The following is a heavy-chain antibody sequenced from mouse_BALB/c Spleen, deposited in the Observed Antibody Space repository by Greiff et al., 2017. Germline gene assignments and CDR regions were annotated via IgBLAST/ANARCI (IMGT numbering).Heavy chain of an antibody. V-gene: IGHV5-6-3*01. Sequence: DVMLVESGGGLVQPGGSLKLSCAASGFTFSSYGMSWVRQTPDKRLELVATINSNGGSTYYPDSVKGRFTISRDNAKNTLYLQMSSLKSEDTAMYYCARGDDYDQSFAYWGQGTLVTVSA. CDR1: GFTFSSYG. CDR2: INSNGGST. D-gene: IGHD2-4*01. CDR3: ARGDDYDQSFAY. J-gene: IGHJ3*01.